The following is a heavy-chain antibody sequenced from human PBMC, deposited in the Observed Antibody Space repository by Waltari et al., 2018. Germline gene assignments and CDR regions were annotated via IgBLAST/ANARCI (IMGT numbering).Heavy chain of an antibody. V-gene: IGHV4-59*08. CDR1: SGSISSYY. J-gene: IGHJ4*02. CDR3: ARHSVGGTYPLDY. CDR2: IHYSGST. D-gene: IGHD1-26*01. Sequence: QVQLQESGPGLVKPSETLSLTCTVSSGSISSYYWSWIRQPPGKGLEWIAYIHYSGSTDYNPSLKSRVTISVDTSKNQFSLKLGSVTAADTAVYYCARHSVGGTYPLDYWGQGTLVTVSS.